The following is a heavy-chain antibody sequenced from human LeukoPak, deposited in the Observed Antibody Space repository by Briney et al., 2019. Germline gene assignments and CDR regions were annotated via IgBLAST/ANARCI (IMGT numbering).Heavy chain of an antibody. V-gene: IGHV3-23*01. J-gene: IGHJ4*02. CDR2: ISGSGGST. D-gene: IGHD6-19*01. Sequence: ETLSLTCAVYGGSFSGYYWSWVRQAPGKGLEWVSAISGSGGSTYYADSVKGRFTISRDNSKNTLYLQMNSLRAEDTAVYYCAKAPRVFQQWLVFDYWGQGTLVTVSS. CDR3: AKAPRVFQQWLVFDY. CDR1: GGSFSGYY.